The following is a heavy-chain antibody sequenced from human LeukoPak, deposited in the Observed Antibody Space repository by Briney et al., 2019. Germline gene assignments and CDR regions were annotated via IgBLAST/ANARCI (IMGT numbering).Heavy chain of an antibody. D-gene: IGHD3-10*01. CDR3: ARGLWFGELPNYFDY. J-gene: IGHJ4*02. Sequence: SQTLSLTCAVSGGSISSGGYSWSWLRQPPGKGLEWIGYIYHSGSTYYNPSLKSRVTISVDRSKNQFSLKLSSVTAADTAVYYCARGLWFGELPNYFDYWGQGTLVTVSS. V-gene: IGHV4-30-2*01. CDR2: IYHSGST. CDR1: GGSISSGGYS.